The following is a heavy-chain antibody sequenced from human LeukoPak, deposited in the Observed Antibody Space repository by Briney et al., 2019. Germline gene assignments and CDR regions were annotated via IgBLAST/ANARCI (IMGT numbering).Heavy chain of an antibody. CDR2: IYYSGST. CDR3: ARNVRLGSGELSFAPFKNWFDP. J-gene: IGHJ5*02. Sequence: SETLSLTCSVSGGSISSYYWSWIRQPPGKGLEWIGYIYYSGSTNYNPSLKSRVTISVDMSKNQFSLKVSSVTAADTAVYYCARNVRLGSGELSFAPFKNWFDPWGQGTLVTASS. V-gene: IGHV4-59*01. CDR1: GGSISSYY. D-gene: IGHD3-16*02.